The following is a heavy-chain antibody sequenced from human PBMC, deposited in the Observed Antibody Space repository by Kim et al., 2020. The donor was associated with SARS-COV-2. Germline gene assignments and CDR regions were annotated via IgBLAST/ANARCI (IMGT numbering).Heavy chain of an antibody. CDR2: IRSKPNNYAT. J-gene: IGHJ3*02. D-gene: IGHD6-19*01. Sequence: GGSLRLSCAASGFTFSGSTMHWVRQASGKGLEWVGRIRSKPNNYATAYAASVKGRFTISRDDSKNTSYLQMSSLKTEDTAVYYCTRVNPIAGGWYDAFEIWGHGTMVTVSS. CDR1: GFTFSGST. V-gene: IGHV3-73*01. CDR3: TRVNPIAGGWYDAFEI.